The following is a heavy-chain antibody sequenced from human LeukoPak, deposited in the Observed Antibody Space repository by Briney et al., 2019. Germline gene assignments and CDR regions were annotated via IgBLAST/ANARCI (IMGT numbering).Heavy chain of an antibody. CDR2: ISYDGRDK. CDR3: AKDSGNYANYYFDH. CDR1: GFTFSTYA. Sequence: SGRSLRLSCAASGFTFSTYAMHWVRQAPGKGLEWVTVISYDGRDKKYADSVKGRFSISRDNSKNTLYLQMDSLRSEDTAVYYCAKDSGNYANYYFDHWGQGTLVTVSS. D-gene: IGHD1-26*01. V-gene: IGHV3-30*04. J-gene: IGHJ4*02.